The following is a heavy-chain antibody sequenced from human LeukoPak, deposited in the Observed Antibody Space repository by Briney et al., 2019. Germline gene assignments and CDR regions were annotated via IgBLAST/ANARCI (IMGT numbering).Heavy chain of an antibody. CDR2: IKQDGSEK. J-gene: IGHJ3*02. CDR3: ARVGRVGWEEDAFDI. D-gene: IGHD6-19*01. Sequence: GGSLRLPCAASGFTFSSYWMSWVRQALGKGLEWVANIKQDGSEKYYVDSVKGRFTISRDNAKNSLYLQMNSLRAEDTAVYYCARVGRVGWEEDAFDIWGQGTMVTVSS. CDR1: GFTFSSYW. V-gene: IGHV3-7*03.